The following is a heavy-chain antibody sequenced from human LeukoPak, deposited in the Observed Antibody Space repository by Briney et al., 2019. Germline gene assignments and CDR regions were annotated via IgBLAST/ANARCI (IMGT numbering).Heavy chain of an antibody. Sequence: GGSLRLXCAASGFTFSSYAMSWVRQAPGKGLEWVSAISGSGGSTYYADSVKGRFTISRDNSKNTLYLQMNSLRAEDTAVYYCAKDKASGSYTGDYWGPGTLVTVSS. J-gene: IGHJ4*02. V-gene: IGHV3-23*01. D-gene: IGHD3-10*01. CDR3: AKDKASGSYTGDY. CDR1: GFTFSSYA. CDR2: ISGSGGST.